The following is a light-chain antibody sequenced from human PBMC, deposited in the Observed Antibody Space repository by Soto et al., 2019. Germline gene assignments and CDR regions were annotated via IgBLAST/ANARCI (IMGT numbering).Light chain of an antibody. V-gene: IGLV4-69*01. CDR2: LNSDGSH. CDR1: SLHSSYA. CDR3: QTWGTGIHV. J-gene: IGLJ1*01. Sequence: QSVLTQSPSASASLGASVKLTCTLSSLHSSYAIAWHQQQPEKGPRYLMKLNSDGSHSKGDGIPDRFSGSSSGAERYLIISSLQSEDEADYYCQTWGTGIHVFGTGTKVTVL.